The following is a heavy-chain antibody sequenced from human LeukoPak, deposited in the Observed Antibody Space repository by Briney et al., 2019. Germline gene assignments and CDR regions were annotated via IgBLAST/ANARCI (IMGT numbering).Heavy chain of an antibody. CDR1: GGSLSDHY. CDR3: ARDTGSGSYYRFDY. D-gene: IGHD3-10*01. Sequence: SETLSLTCSVSGGSLSDHYWSWIRQSAGQTLEWIGRIYTSGSTNYNPSLKSRVTMSVDTSKNQFSLKLSSVTAADTAVYYCARDTGSGSYYRFDYWGQGTLVTVSS. J-gene: IGHJ4*02. CDR2: IYTSGST. V-gene: IGHV4-4*07.